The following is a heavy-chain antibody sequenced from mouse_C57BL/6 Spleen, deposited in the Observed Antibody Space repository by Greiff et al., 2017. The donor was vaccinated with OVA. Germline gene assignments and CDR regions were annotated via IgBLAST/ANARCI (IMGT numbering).Heavy chain of an antibody. Sequence: EVQLVESGGGLVQPPGSLKLSCAASGFTFNTYAMHWVRQAPGKGLEWVARIRSKSSNYATYYADSVKDRFTISRDDSQSMLYLQMNNLKTEDTAMYYCVREPHYYGSSPYAMDYWGQGTSVTVSS. D-gene: IGHD1-1*01. CDR2: IRSKSSNYAT. V-gene: IGHV10-3*01. CDR1: GFTFNTYA. CDR3: VREPHYYGSSPYAMDY. J-gene: IGHJ4*01.